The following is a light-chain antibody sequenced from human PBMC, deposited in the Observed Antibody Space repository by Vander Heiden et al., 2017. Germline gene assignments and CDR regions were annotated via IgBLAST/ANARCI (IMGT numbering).Light chain of an antibody. V-gene: IGLV1-44*01. CDR1: RSNIGSNT. J-gene: IGLJ3*02. Sequence: QSVLTQPPSASGTPGPRVTISCSGSRSNIGSNTVNWYQQLPGTAPKLLIYSNNRRPSGVPDRFSGSKSGTSASLAISGLQSEDEADYYCAAWDDSLNGGVFGGGTKLTVL. CDR2: SNN. CDR3: AAWDDSLNGGV.